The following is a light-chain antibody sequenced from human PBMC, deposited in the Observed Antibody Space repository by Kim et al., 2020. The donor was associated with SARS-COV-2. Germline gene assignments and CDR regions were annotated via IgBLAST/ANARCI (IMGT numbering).Light chain of an antibody. CDR1: QSVSSN. J-gene: IGKJ1*01. CDR2: GAS. V-gene: IGKV3-15*01. Sequence: EIVMTQSPATLSVSPGERATLSCRASQSVSSNLAWYQQKSGQAPRLLIYGASTRATGIPARFSGSGSGTEFTLTISSLQSEDFAVYYCQQYNNWPETFGQETKVDIK. CDR3: QQYNNWPET.